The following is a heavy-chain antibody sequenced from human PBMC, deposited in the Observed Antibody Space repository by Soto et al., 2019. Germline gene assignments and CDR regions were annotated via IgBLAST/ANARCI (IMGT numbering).Heavy chain of an antibody. CDR2: INHSGST. J-gene: IGHJ4*02. V-gene: IGHV4-34*01. CDR1: VGSFSGYY. Sequence: QVQLQQWGAGLLKPSETLSLTCAVYVGSFSGYYWTWIRQPPGTGLEWIGEINHSGSTNYNPSLKLRVTISVDTSKNQFSLKLTSVTAADPAVYYWARDKITGLFDYWGQGPLVTVSS. D-gene: IGHD2-8*02. CDR3: ARDKITGLFDY.